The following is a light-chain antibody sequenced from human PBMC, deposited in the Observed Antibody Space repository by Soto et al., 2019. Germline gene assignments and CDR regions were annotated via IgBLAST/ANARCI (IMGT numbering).Light chain of an antibody. J-gene: IGKJ1*01. CDR2: VAS. V-gene: IGKV1-27*01. CDR3: QKYNSAPWT. Sequence: DIQMTQSPSSLSASVGDRVTITCRATQGISNYLAWYQQQPGKVPKLLIYVASTLQSGVPSRFSGSGSGTDFTLTISSLQPEDVATYYCQKYNSAPWTFGQGTKVEIK. CDR1: QGISNY.